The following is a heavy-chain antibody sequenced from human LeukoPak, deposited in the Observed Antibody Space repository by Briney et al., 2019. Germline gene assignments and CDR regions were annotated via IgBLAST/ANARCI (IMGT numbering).Heavy chain of an antibody. D-gene: IGHD1-26*01. Sequence: PGGSLRLSCAASGFTFRNNWMNWIRQTPGKGLEWVANIRPDASDTGYVDSVKGRFTISRDNAKNLLYLQMDSLRVDDTAVYYCTTISLGANGDYWGQGTRVTVSS. CDR1: GFTFRNNW. CDR2: IRPDASDT. V-gene: IGHV3-7*03. J-gene: IGHJ4*02. CDR3: TTISLGANGDY.